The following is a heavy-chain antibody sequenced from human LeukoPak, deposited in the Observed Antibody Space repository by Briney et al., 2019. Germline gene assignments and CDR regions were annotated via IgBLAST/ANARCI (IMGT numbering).Heavy chain of an antibody. D-gene: IGHD2-8*01. Sequence: GGSLRLSCAVSGFTFSSYWMNWVRQAPGKGLEWVANIKQDGSEKNYVDSVKGRFTISRDNAKSSLFLQMNDLRAEDTAVHYCAKGGRGNGEVYWGQGTLVTVSS. CDR1: GFTFSSYW. CDR3: AKGGRGNGEVY. V-gene: IGHV3-7*01. J-gene: IGHJ4*02. CDR2: IKQDGSEK.